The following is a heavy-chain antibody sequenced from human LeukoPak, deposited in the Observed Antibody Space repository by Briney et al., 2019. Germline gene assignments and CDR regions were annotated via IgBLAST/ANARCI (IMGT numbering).Heavy chain of an antibody. V-gene: IGHV1-24*01. J-gene: IGHJ4*02. D-gene: IGHD3-10*01. CDR2: FDPEDGET. Sequence: ASVKVSCKVSGYTLTELSMHWVRQAPGKGLEWMGGFDPEDGETIYAQKFQGRVTMTEDTSTDTAYMELSSLRSEDTAVYYCATGITMVRGVTSDYWGQGTLVTVSS. CDR3: ATGITMVRGVTSDY. CDR1: GYTLTELS.